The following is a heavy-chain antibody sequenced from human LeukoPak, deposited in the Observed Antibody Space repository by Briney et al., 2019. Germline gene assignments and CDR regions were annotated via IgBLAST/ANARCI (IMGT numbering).Heavy chain of an antibody. CDR1: GGTFSSYA. V-gene: IGHV1-69*13. CDR2: TIPIFGTA. D-gene: IGHD6-19*01. J-gene: IGHJ4*02. Sequence: SVKASCKASGGTFSSYAISWVRQAPGQGLEWMGGTIPIFGTANYAQKFQARVTITADESTNTAYMELSSLRSEDTAVYYCARGGSGWSFDLWGQGTLVTVSS. CDR3: ARGGSGWSFDL.